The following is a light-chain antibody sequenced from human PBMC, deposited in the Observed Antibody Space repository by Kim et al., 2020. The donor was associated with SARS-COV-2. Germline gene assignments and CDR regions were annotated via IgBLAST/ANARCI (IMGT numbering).Light chain of an antibody. V-gene: IGLV3-19*01. Sequence: LGRTVRITCQGDSLQSFYASWYQQKPGQAPVLVIYGKDNRPSGIPDRFSGSSSGNTASLTITGAQAEDEADYYCNSRDNSGNHLTVFGGGTQLTVL. CDR2: GKD. J-gene: IGLJ2*01. CDR1: SLQSFY. CDR3: NSRDNSGNHLTV.